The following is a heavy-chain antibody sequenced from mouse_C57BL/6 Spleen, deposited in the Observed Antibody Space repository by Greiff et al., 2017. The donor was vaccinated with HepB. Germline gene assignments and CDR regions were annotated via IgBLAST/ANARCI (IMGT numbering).Heavy chain of an antibody. CDR2: ISSGSSTI. V-gene: IGHV5-17*01. Sequence: EVKLMESGGGLVKPGGSLKLSCAASGFTFSDYGMHWVRQAPEKGLEWVAHISSGSSTIYYADTVKGRFTISSDNAKNTLFLQMTSLRSEDTAMYYCARGATVALDYWGQGTTLTVSS. J-gene: IGHJ2*01. CDR3: ARGATVALDY. CDR1: GFTFSDYG. D-gene: IGHD1-1*01.